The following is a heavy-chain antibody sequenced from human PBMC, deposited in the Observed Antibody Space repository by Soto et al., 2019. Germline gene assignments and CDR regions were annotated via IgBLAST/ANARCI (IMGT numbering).Heavy chain of an antibody. Sequence: QVQLVQSGAEVRKPGSSVKVSCRASGGTFGDFTVTWVRQAPGQGLEWMGGIIPILEATKYAKPFQDRVTFTADESTSTLFMELSSLRSEGTAVYFCATSYCGNECQPNRAFYYFGWDVWGQGTTVTVSS. CDR1: GGTFGDFT. CDR3: ATSYCGNECQPNRAFYYFGWDV. V-gene: IGHV1-69*01. D-gene: IGHD2-21*01. J-gene: IGHJ6*02. CDR2: IIPILEAT.